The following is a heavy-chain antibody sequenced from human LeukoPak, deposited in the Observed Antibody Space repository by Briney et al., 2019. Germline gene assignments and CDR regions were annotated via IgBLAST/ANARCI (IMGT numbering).Heavy chain of an antibody. V-gene: IGHV3-23*01. CDR2: LSGNGDKT. D-gene: IGHD3-10*01. Sequence: GGSLRLSCAASGFAFSTYAMSWVRQAPGKGLEWVSALSGNGDKTFYAGSVRGRFTISRDNSKNRLFLQMYGLRAEDTAVYYCAKDLNYGFDYWGQGTLVTVSS. CDR1: GFAFSTYA. J-gene: IGHJ4*02. CDR3: AKDLNYGFDY.